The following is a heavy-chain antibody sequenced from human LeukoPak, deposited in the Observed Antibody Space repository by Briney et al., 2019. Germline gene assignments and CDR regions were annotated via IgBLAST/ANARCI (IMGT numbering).Heavy chain of an antibody. Sequence: GGSLRLSCAASGLTVTSNYMSWVRQAPGKGLEWVSVIYTGVTTYYADSVKGRFTLSRDNSQNTLYLQMISLRAEDTAVYYCARDRREEWGYYYMDVWGKGTTVTVSS. J-gene: IGHJ6*03. CDR2: IYTGVTT. CDR3: ARDRREEWGYYYMDV. CDR1: GLTVTSNY. V-gene: IGHV3-66*01. D-gene: IGHD3-3*01.